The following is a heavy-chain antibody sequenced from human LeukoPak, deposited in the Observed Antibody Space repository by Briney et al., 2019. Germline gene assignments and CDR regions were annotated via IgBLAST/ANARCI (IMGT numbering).Heavy chain of an antibody. J-gene: IGHJ6*03. D-gene: IGHD6-6*01. CDR3: ARRLRYSSSYYMDV. Sequence: SETLSLTCAVYGGSFSGYYWSWIRQPPGKGLEWIGEINHSGSTNYNPSLKSRVTISVDTSKNQFSLKLSSVTAADTAVYYCARRLRYSSSYYMDVWGKGTTVTISS. CDR2: INHSGST. CDR1: GGSFSGYY. V-gene: IGHV4-34*01.